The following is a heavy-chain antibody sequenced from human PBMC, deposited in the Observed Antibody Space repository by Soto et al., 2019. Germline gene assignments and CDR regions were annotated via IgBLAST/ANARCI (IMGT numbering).Heavy chain of an antibody. CDR1: GFTVSSNY. CDR3: ARGGRDDYIWGSYRSPYYYYYYMDV. D-gene: IGHD3-16*02. V-gene: IGHV3-66*01. CDR2: IYSGGST. Sequence: GGSLRLSCAASGFTVSSNYMSWVRQAPGKGLEWVSVIYSGGSTYYADSVKGRFTISRDNSKNTLYLQMNSLRAEDTAVYYCARGGRDDYIWGSYRSPYYYYYYMDVWGKGTTVTVSS. J-gene: IGHJ6*03.